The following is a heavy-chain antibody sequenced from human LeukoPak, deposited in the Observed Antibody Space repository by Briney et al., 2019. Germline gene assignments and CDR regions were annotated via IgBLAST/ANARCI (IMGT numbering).Heavy chain of an antibody. CDR1: GGSFSGYY. D-gene: IGHD3-10*01. CDR2: INHSGST. V-gene: IGHV4-34*01. CDR3: ARDLDYYGSGSYGPGTYFDY. J-gene: IGHJ4*02. Sequence: PSETLSLTCAVYGGSFSGYYWSWIRQPPGKGLEWIGEINHSGSTNYNPSLKSRVTISVDTSKNQFSLKLSSVTAADTAVYYCARDLDYYGSGSYGPGTYFDYWGQGTLATVSS.